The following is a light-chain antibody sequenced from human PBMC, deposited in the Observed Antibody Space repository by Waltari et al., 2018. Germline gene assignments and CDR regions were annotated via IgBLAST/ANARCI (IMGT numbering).Light chain of an antibody. V-gene: IGKV1-39*01. CDR3: QQSFRTPWT. J-gene: IGKJ1*01. Sequence: DIQMTQSPSSLSASVGDRVTISCRASQSVSRYLNWYQQKPGKAPKLLIYGATSLQSGVPSRFSGSGYETDYTLTITSLQPEDVATYYCQQSFRTPWTFGQGTKVDTK. CDR1: QSVSRY. CDR2: GAT.